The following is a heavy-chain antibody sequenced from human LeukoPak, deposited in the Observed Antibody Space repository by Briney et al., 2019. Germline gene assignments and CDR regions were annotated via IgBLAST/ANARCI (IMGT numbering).Heavy chain of an antibody. J-gene: IGHJ6*02. Sequence: SETLSLTCTVSGGSISSYYWSWIRLPPGKGLEWIGYIYYSGSTNYNPSLKSRVTISVDTSKNQFSLKLSSVTAADTAVYYCARGSYCSGGSCPDDYYYYYGMDVWGQGTTVTVSS. CDR2: IYYSGST. CDR3: ARGSYCSGGSCPDDYYYYYGMDV. D-gene: IGHD2-15*01. CDR1: GGSISSYY. V-gene: IGHV4-59*01.